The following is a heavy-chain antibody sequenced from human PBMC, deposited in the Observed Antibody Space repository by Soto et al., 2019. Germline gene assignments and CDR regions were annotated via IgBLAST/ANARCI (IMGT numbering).Heavy chain of an antibody. CDR1: GDTLSTHG. D-gene: IGHD5-18*01. Sequence: SVKVSCKASGDTLSTHGISWVRHAPGQGLEWMGGTIPIIGTTDYAEKFQGRVTITEDQSKTTSYMELSTLRPDDKAVYYCAAGDSSDTGDHWGQGSLVTVSS. CDR3: AAGDSSDTGDH. CDR2: TIPIIGTT. V-gene: IGHV1-69*13. J-gene: IGHJ4*02.